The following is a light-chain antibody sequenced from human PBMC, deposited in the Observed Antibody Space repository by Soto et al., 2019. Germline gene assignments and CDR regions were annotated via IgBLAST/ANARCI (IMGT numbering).Light chain of an antibody. CDR2: DAS. Sequence: EIVLTQSPATLSLSPGERATLSCRASQGVSSSLAWYQQKPGQAPRLLIYDASNRATGIPDRFSGSGSGTDFTLTISRLEPEDFAVYYCQQYGSSGTFGQGTKVDIK. CDR3: QQYGSSGT. CDR1: QGVSSS. V-gene: IGKV3-20*01. J-gene: IGKJ1*01.